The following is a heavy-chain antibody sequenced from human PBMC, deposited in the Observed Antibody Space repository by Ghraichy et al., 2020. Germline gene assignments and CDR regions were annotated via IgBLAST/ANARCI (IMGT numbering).Heavy chain of an antibody. CDR3: ARDRSPYGWLQTNFDY. Sequence: SETLSLTCTVSGYSNSSGYYWGWTRQPPGKGLEWIGSMYHSGSNYYNPSLKSRVTISVDTSKNPFSLKLSSVTAADTAVYYCARDRSPYGWLQTNFDYWGQASLVTVSS. CDR1: GYSNSSGYY. CDR2: MYHSGSN. J-gene: IGHJ4*02. V-gene: IGHV4-38-2*02. D-gene: IGHD5-24*01.